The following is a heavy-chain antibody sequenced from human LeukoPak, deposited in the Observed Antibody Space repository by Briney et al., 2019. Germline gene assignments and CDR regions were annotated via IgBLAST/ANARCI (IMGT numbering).Heavy chain of an antibody. V-gene: IGHV3-21*01. Sequence: GGSLRLSCAASGFTFSSYSMKWVRQAPGKGLEWVSSISSSSSYIYYADSVKGRFTISRDNAQNSLYLQMSSLRAEDTAVYHCITGIRSGYYAYWGQGTLVTVSS. D-gene: IGHD3-22*01. CDR3: ITGIRSGYYAY. J-gene: IGHJ4*02. CDR2: ISSSSSYI. CDR1: GFTFSSYS.